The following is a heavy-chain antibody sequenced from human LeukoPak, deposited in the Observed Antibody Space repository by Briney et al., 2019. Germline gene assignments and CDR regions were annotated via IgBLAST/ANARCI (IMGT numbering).Heavy chain of an antibody. J-gene: IGHJ4*02. V-gene: IGHV4-34*01. CDR1: GGSITTYY. CDR3: ARVGKVEMATIEGYFDY. Sequence: SETLSLTCTVSGGSITTYYWSWIRQPPGKGLEWIGEINHSGSTNYNPSLKSRVTISVDTSKNQFSLKLSSVTAADTAVYYCARVGKVEMATIEGYFDYWGQGTLVTVSS. D-gene: IGHD5-24*01. CDR2: INHSGST.